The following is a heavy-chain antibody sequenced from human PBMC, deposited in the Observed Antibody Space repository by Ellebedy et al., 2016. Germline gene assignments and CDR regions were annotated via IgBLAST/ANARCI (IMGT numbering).Heavy chain of an antibody. CDR3: ASGGYQLLPNWFDP. CDR2: ISSSGGST. CDR1: GFTFGSYA. D-gene: IGHD2-2*01. Sequence: GGSLRLSXAASGFTFGSYAMSWVRQAPGKGLEWVSSISSSGGSTYYADSVKGRFTISRDNSKNTLYLQMNSLRPEDTAVYYCASGGYQLLPNWFDPWGQGTLVTVSS. V-gene: IGHV3-23*01. J-gene: IGHJ5*02.